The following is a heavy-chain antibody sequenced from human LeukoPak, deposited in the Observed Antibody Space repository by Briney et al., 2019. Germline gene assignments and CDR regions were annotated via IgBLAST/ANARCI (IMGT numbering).Heavy chain of an antibody. CDR3: AKAASKRTDYGDYAFYYYMDV. J-gene: IGHJ6*03. CDR1: GFTFSSYE. CDR2: ISTSGSTI. Sequence: GGSLRLSCAASGFTFSSYEMNWVRQAPGKGLDWVSYISTSGSTIYYADSVKGRFTISRDDSKNTLYLQMNSLRAEDTAVYYCAKAASKRTDYGDYAFYYYMDVWGKGTTVTISS. V-gene: IGHV3-48*03. D-gene: IGHD4-17*01.